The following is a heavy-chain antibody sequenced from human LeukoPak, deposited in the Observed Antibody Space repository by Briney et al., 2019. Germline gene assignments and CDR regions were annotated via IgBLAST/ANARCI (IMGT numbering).Heavy chain of an antibody. J-gene: IGHJ4*02. CDR1: GFTFSSYA. V-gene: IGHV3-23*03. CDR3: ARDSYGDANFDS. D-gene: IGHD4-17*01. CDR2: IYADGNT. Sequence: PGGSLRLSCAASGFTFSSYAMSWVRQAPGRGLEWVSFIYADGNTYYADSVKGRFTISRDISKNAVYLQMNRLRAEDTAVYYCARDSYGDANFDSWGQGTLVTVSS.